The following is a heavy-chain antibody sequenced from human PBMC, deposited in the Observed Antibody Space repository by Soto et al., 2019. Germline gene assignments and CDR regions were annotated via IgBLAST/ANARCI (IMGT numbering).Heavy chain of an antibody. CDR2: IYYSGRT. V-gene: IGHV4-61*08. D-gene: IGHD2-15*01. CDR3: ARDHVVLDVTFDY. Sequence: PSETLSLTCTVSGGSVSSGDYYWSWIRQPPGKGREWIGYIYYSGRTNYNPSLKSRVTISLDTSKNQFSLELTSVTAADTSTYYCARDHVVLDVTFDYWGQGTLVTVSA. CDR1: GGSVSSGDYY. J-gene: IGHJ4*02.